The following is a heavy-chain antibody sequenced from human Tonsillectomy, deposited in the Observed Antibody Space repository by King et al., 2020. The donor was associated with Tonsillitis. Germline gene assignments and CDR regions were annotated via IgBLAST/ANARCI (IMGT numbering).Heavy chain of an antibody. CDR2: IYPGDSDT. V-gene: IGHV5-51*01. Sequence: QLVQSGAEVKKPGESLKISCKGSGYSFTSYWIGWVRQMPGKGLEWMGIIYPGDSDTRYSPSFQGQVTISADKSISTAYLQWSGLKASDTAMYYCARPRHCGGDCYSHYYFDYWGQGPLVTVSS. J-gene: IGHJ4*02. CDR3: ARPRHCGGDCYSHYYFDY. D-gene: IGHD2-21*02. CDR1: GYSFTSYW.